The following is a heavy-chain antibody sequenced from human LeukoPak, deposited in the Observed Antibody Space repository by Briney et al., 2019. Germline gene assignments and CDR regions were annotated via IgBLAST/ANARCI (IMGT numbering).Heavy chain of an antibody. CDR1: GFTFSSYA. CDR3: ARRGCYGGNCYPCDY. CDR2: ISGSGGST. D-gene: IGHD2-21*02. V-gene: IGHV3-23*01. Sequence: HAGGSLRLSCAASGFTFSSYAMSWVRQAPGKGLEWVSAISGSGGSTYYADSVKGRFTISRDDSKNALYLQMSSLRAEDTAVYFCARRGCYGGNCYPCDYWGQGTLVTVSS. J-gene: IGHJ4*02.